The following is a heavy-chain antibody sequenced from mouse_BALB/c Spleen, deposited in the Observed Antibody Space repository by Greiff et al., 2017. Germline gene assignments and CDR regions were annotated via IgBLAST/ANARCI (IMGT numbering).Heavy chain of an antibody. CDR2: IWAGGST. Sequence: QVQLKESGPGLVAPSQSLSITCTVSGFSLTSYGVHWVRQPPGKGLEWLGVIWAGGSTNYNSALMSRLSISKDNSKSQVFLKMNSLQTDDTAMYYCARRGRCYGLDYWGQGTLVTVSA. CDR1: GFSLTSYG. J-gene: IGHJ4*01. CDR3: ARRGRCYGLDY. D-gene: IGHD1-1*02. V-gene: IGHV2-9*02.